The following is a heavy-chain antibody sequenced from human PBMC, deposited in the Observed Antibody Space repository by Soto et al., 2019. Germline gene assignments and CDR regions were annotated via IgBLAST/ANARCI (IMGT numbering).Heavy chain of an antibody. J-gene: IGHJ6*03. D-gene: IGHD1-7*01. CDR3: ARSTRITGTWGGYYYYYMDV. Sequence: EVQLVESGGGLVKPGGSLRLSCEASGFTFSSYSMNWVRQAPGKGLEWVSSISSSSSYIYYADSVKGRFTISRDNAKNSLYLQMNSLRAEDTAVYYCARSTRITGTWGGYYYYYMDVWGKGTTVTVSS. V-gene: IGHV3-21*01. CDR2: ISSSSSYI. CDR1: GFTFSSYS.